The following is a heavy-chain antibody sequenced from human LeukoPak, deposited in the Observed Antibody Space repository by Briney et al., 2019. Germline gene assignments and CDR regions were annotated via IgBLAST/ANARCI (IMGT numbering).Heavy chain of an antibody. J-gene: IGHJ4*02. Sequence: HAGGSLRLSCAASGFTFRSYGMQGVRQAPGKGREGGAVIWYDGSNKYYADSVKGRFTISRDNSKNTLYLQMNSLRAEDTAVYYCARGPESSQDYWGQGTLVTVSS. CDR2: IWYDGSNK. CDR3: ARGPESSQDY. D-gene: IGHD6-13*01. CDR1: GFTFRSYG. V-gene: IGHV3-33*01.